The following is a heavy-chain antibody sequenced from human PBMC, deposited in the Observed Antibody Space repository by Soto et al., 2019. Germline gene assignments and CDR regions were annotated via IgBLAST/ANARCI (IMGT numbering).Heavy chain of an antibody. V-gene: IGHV1-18*01. CDR3: ARDYGDYFDYYYYGMDV. Sequence: GASVKVSCKGSGYTFTSYGISWVRQAPGQGLEWMGWISAYNGNTNYAQKLQGRVTMTTDTSTSTAYMELRSLRSDDTAVYYCARDYGDYFDYYYYGMDVWGQGTTVTVSS. J-gene: IGHJ6*02. CDR2: ISAYNGNT. CDR1: GYTFTSYG. D-gene: IGHD4-17*01.